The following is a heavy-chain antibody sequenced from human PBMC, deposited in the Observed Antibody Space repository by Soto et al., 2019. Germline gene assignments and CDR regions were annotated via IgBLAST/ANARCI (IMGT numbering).Heavy chain of an antibody. Sequence: QVQLQESGPGLVKASETLSLSCTVSGHSISTDYWSWIRQPAGQRLEWIGRVDASGNTNYNPSLKSRGTRSVDTSKNQFFLKVRSVTAAYTAMYFCARDVGGSVVPHWFDPWGQVALVTVSS. CDR3: ARDVGGSVVPHWFDP. CDR1: GHSISTDY. J-gene: IGHJ5*02. V-gene: IGHV4-4*07. D-gene: IGHD3-22*01. CDR2: VDASGNT.